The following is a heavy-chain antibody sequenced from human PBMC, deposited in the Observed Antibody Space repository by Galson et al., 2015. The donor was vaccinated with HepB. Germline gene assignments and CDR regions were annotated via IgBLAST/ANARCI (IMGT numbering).Heavy chain of an antibody. CDR2: ISFYNGNA. D-gene: IGHD6-6*01. Sequence: SVKVSCKASGYSFRNYGISWVRQAPGQGLEWMGWISFYNGNANYAQNIQGRVTMTTDTSTTTAYMELKSLRSDDTAVYYRARARYSSSPPDHWGQGTLVSVSS. J-gene: IGHJ5*02. CDR1: GYSFRNYG. CDR3: ARARYSSSPPDH. V-gene: IGHV1-18*01.